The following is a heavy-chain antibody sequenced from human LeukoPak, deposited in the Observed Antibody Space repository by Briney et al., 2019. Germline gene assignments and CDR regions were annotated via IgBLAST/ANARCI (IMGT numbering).Heavy chain of an antibody. V-gene: IGHV3-30-3*01. J-gene: IGHJ4*02. CDR1: GFTFSSYA. Sequence: PGGSLRLSCAASGFTFSSYAMHWVRQAPGKGLEWVAVISYDGSNKYYADSVKGRFTISRDNSKNTLYLQMNSLRAEDTAVYHCAKEEGDSSSWFSYFDYWGQGTLVTVSS. CDR2: ISYDGSNK. CDR3: AKEEGDSSSWFSYFDY. D-gene: IGHD6-13*01.